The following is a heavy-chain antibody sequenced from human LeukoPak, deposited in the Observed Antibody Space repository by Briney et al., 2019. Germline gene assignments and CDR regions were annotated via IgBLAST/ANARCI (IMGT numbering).Heavy chain of an antibody. CDR3: AGLGYCSSTSCYSPDC. CDR1: GGSISSSSYY. Sequence: SGTLSLTCTVSGGSISSSSYYWGWIRQPPGKGLEWIGSIYYSGSTYYNPSLKSRVTISVDTSKNQFSLKLSSVTAADTAVYYCAGLGYCSSTSCYSPDCWGQGTLVTVSS. V-gene: IGHV4-39*01. CDR2: IYYSGST. J-gene: IGHJ4*02. D-gene: IGHD2-2*01.